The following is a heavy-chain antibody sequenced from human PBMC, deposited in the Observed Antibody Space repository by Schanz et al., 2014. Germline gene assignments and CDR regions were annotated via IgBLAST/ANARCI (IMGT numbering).Heavy chain of an antibody. Sequence: QVQLVQSGSEVKKPGASVKVSCKSSGYTFTSYYMHWMRQAPGQGLEWMGWINPNTGGTKYAQKFQGRVTMTRDTAINTVYMELSTLTSDDTAVYYCARESVSRTRLFDPWGQGTLVTVSS. D-gene: IGHD3-3*01. CDR1: GYTFTSYY. CDR2: INPNTGGT. J-gene: IGHJ5*02. CDR3: ARESVSRTRLFDP. V-gene: IGHV1-2*02.